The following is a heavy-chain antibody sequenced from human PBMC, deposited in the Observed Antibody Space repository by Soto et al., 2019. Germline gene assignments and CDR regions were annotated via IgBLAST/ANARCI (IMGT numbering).Heavy chain of an antibody. D-gene: IGHD4-17*01. V-gene: IGHV4-31*03. Sequence: QVQLQESGPGLVKPSQTLSLTCTVSGGSISSGGYYWSWIRQHPGKGLEWIGYIYYSGSTSSNPALKSRVTLSVDTSKNQFSLKLSSVTAADTAVYYCARSSTVTTAIDYWGQGTLVTVSS. J-gene: IGHJ4*02. CDR3: ARSSTVTTAIDY. CDR1: GGSISSGGYY. CDR2: IYYSGST.